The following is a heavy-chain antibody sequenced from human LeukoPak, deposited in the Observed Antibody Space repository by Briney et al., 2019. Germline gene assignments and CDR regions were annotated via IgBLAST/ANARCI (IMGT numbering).Heavy chain of an antibody. Sequence: AASVKVSCKVSGYTLTELSMHWVRQAPGKGLEWMGGFDPEDGETIYAQQFQGRVTMTTDESTSTASMELSSLRSEDTAIYYCATDDGSATMGFDSWGQGTLLTVSS. D-gene: IGHD1-26*01. CDR2: FDPEDGET. V-gene: IGHV1-24*01. CDR3: ATDDGSATMGFDS. CDR1: GYTLTELS. J-gene: IGHJ5*01.